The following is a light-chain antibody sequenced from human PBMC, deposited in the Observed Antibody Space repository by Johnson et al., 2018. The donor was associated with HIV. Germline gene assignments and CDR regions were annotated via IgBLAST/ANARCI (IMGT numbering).Light chain of an antibody. CDR3: GTWDSSLSAGV. J-gene: IGLJ1*01. V-gene: IGLV1-51*02. Sequence: QSVLTQPPSVSAAPGQKVTISCSGTKSNIGNNYVSWYQQFPGTAPKLLIYENNKRSSGIPDRFSGSKSGTSATLGITGLQTGDEADYYCGTWDSSLSAGVFGTGTKVTVL. CDR2: ENN. CDR1: KSNIGNNY.